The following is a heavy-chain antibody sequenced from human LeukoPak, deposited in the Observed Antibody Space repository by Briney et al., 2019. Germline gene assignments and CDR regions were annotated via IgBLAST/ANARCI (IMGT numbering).Heavy chain of an antibody. D-gene: IGHD1-26*01. Sequence: SETLSLTCAVYGGSFSGPYWSWIRQPPGKGLEWIGEINHTGRTYYKPSLKSRVTISVDTSKSQFSLKLTSVTAADTAVYFCARKEGGELVNTRRWFDPWGQGTLVTVSP. V-gene: IGHV4-34*01. J-gene: IGHJ5*02. CDR3: ARKEGGELVNTRRWFDP. CDR1: GGSFSGPY. CDR2: INHTGRT.